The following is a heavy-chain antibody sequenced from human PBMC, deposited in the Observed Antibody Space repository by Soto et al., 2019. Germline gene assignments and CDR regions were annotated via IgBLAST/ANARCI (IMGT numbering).Heavy chain of an antibody. D-gene: IGHD3-10*01. CDR2: IIPILGIA. Sequence: ASVKVSCKASGGTFSSYTISWVRQAPGQGLEWMGRIIPILGIANYAQKFQGRVTITADKSTSTAYMELSSLRSEDTAVYYCARNPSSDGPPHGAGGTDLYYFDYWGQGTLVTVSS. CDR1: GGTFSSYT. J-gene: IGHJ4*02. CDR3: ARNPSSDGPPHGAGGTDLYYFDY. V-gene: IGHV1-69*02.